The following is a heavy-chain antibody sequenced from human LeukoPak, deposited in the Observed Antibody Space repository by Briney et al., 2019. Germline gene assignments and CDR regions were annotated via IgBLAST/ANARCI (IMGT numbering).Heavy chain of an antibody. CDR3: ARDPGRNYYDSSGFDY. D-gene: IGHD3-22*01. V-gene: IGHV3-21*01. CDR1: GFTFSSYS. Sequence: GGSLRLSCAASGFTFSSYSMNWVRQAPGKGLEWVSSISSSSYIYYADSVKGRFTISRDNAKNSLYLQMNSLRAEDTAVYYCARDPGRNYYDSSGFDYWGQGTLVTVSS. CDR2: ISSSSYI. J-gene: IGHJ4*02.